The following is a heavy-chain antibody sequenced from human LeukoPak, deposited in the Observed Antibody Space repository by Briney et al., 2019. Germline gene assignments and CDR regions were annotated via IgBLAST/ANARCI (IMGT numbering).Heavy chain of an antibody. J-gene: IGHJ3*02. Sequence: KPSETLSLTCTVSGGSISSYYWSWIRQPPGEGLEWIGHIYYSGSTNYNPSLKSRVTISVDTSKNQFSLKLSSVTAADTAVYYCARELNDAFDIWGQGTMVTVSS. CDR1: GGSISSYY. CDR3: ARELNDAFDI. V-gene: IGHV4-59*01. CDR2: IYYSGST.